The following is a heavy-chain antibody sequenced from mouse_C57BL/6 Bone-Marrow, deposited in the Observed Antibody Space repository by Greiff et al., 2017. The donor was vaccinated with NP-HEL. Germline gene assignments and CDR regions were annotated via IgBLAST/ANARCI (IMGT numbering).Heavy chain of an antibody. Sequence: QVQLQQSGPGLVQPSQSLSITCTVSGFSLTSYGVHWVRQSPGKGLEWLGVIWRGGSTDYNAAFMSRLSITKDNSKSQVFVKMNRLQADDTAIYDCAKEGGAQATHAMDYWGQGTSVTVSS. CDR2: IWRGGST. J-gene: IGHJ4*01. D-gene: IGHD3-2*02. CDR3: AKEGGAQATHAMDY. V-gene: IGHV2-5*01. CDR1: GFSLTSYG.